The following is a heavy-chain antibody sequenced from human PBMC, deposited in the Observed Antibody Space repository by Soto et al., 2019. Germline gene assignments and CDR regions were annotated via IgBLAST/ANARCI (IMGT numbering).Heavy chain of an antibody. CDR3: ARGASRNYDYVGGINDGVPAFDI. CDR1: GGTFSSYA. V-gene: IGHV1-69*13. Sequence: GASVKVSCKASGGTFSSYAISWVRQAPGQGLEWMGGIIPIFGTANYAQKFQGRVTITADESTSTAYMELSSLRSEDTAVYYCARGASRNYDYVGGINDGVPAFDIWGQGTMVTVSS. D-gene: IGHD3-16*01. CDR2: IIPIFGTA. J-gene: IGHJ3*02.